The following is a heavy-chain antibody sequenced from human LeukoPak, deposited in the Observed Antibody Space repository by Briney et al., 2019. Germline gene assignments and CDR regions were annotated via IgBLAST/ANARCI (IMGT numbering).Heavy chain of an antibody. Sequence: GGSLRLSCAASGFTFSSYWMSWVRQAPGKGLEWVASIKQDGSEKYYVDSVKGRFTISRDNAKNSLCLQMNSLRAEDTAVYYCAKDAWELLQPEYFQHWGQGTLVTVSS. D-gene: IGHD1-26*01. J-gene: IGHJ1*01. CDR1: GFTFSSYW. V-gene: IGHV3-7*01. CDR2: IKQDGSEK. CDR3: AKDAWELLQPEYFQH.